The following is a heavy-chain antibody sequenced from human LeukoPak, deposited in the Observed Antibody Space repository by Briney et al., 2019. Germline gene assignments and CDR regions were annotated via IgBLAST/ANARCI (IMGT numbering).Heavy chain of an antibody. CDR3: AKHGDTAMVSSYYGMDV. CDR1: GFTFIIYG. CDR2: ISYEGRKK. D-gene: IGHD5-18*01. V-gene: IGHV3-30*18. J-gene: IGHJ6*04. Sequence: PGGSLRLSCAASGFTFIIYGMHWVRRAPGKGVGWGGVISYEGRKKYYADSVRGRFTTSRENSKNTLYLQMNSLRAEDTAVYYCAKHGDTAMVSSYYGMDVWGKGTTVTVSS.